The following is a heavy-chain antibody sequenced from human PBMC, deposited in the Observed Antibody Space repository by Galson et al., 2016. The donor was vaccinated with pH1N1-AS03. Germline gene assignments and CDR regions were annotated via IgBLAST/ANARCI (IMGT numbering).Heavy chain of an antibody. D-gene: IGHD1-1*01. J-gene: IGHJ4*02. V-gene: IGHV6-1*01. CDR3: AGMQLGPLHF. CDR1: GDSVSSNSAA. Sequence: CAISGDSVSSNSAAWNWIRLSPSRGLEWLGRTYYRSRWKNDYAVSVKSRIIINPDTSKNQFSLQLNSGTPEDTAIYYCAGMQLGPLHFWGRGTLVTVSS. CDR2: TYYRSRWKN.